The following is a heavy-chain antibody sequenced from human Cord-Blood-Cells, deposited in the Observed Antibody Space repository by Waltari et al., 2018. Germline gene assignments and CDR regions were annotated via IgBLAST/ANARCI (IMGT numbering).Heavy chain of an antibody. CDR3: ARLLGRGDAFDI. Sequence: EVQQVESGGGLIQPGGSLRLSCAASGFTVSSNYMSWVRQAPGKGLGWVSVIYSGGSTYYADTVKGRFTISRANSKNTLYLQMNSLRAEDTAVYYCARLLGRGDAFDIWGQGTMVTVSS. CDR1: GFTVSSNY. V-gene: IGHV3-53*01. J-gene: IGHJ3*02. CDR2: IYSGGST. D-gene: IGHD3-10*01.